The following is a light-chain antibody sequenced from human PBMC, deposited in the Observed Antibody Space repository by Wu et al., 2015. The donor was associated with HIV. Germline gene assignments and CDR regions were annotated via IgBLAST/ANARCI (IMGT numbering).Light chain of an antibody. Sequence: EILLTQSPATLSMSPGERATLSCRASQSVNIYLAWYQQKPGQSPRLLIYEASSRATGIPARFSGSGSGTEFTLTISSMQSEDFAVYYCQQYNNWPPGVFMYTFGLGDQAGDQT. V-gene: IGKV3-15*01. CDR1: QSVNIY. J-gene: IGKJ2*01. CDR3: QQYNNWPPGVFMYT. CDR2: EAS.